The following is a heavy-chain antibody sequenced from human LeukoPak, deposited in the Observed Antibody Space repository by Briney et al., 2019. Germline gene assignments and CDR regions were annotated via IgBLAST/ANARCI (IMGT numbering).Heavy chain of an antibody. CDR2: IIPIFGTA. D-gene: IGHD6-13*01. CDR1: GGTFSSYA. V-gene: IGHV1-69*13. CDR3: ARVILSAAAGLLFDY. J-gene: IGHJ4*02. Sequence: ASVKVSCKASGGTFSSYAISWVRQAPGQGLEWMGGIIPIFGTANYAQSFQGRVTSTADESTSTAYMELSSLRSEDTAVYYCARVILSAAAGLLFDYWGQRTLGSVSS.